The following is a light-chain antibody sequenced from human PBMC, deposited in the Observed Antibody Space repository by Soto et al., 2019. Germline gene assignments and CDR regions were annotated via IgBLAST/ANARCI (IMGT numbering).Light chain of an antibody. CDR1: QSVSSY. V-gene: IGKV3-11*01. CDR3: QQRSNWPPWT. CDR2: DAS. J-gene: IGKJ1*01. Sequence: EIVRTQSPATLSLSPGERYTLSCMASQSVSSYLAWYQQKPGQAPRLLIYDASNRATGIPARFSGSGSGTDFTLTISSLEPEDFAVYYCQQRSNWPPWTFGQGTKVEIK.